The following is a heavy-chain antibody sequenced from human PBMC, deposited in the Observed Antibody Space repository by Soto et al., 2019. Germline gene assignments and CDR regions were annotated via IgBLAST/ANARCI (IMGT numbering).Heavy chain of an antibody. CDR1: RFTLDDYS. CDR3: AKEWAGYSSGWHGLDV. Sequence: GGSLRLSCAASRFTLDDYSMHWVRQAPGKGLEWVSGISWNGDIIAYADSVKGRFTISRDNAKNSLYLQMNSLRAEDTAFYYCAKEWAGYSSGWHGLDVWGLGTTVTVSS. V-gene: IGHV3-9*01. D-gene: IGHD6-19*01. J-gene: IGHJ6*02. CDR2: ISWNGDII.